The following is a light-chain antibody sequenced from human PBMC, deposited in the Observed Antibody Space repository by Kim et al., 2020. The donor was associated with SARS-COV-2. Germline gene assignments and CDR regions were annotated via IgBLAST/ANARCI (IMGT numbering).Light chain of an antibody. CDR3: QQLHTYPLT. CDR1: QVIDNY. Sequence: ASVGDRVTINCQASQVIDNYLAWYQQKPGKPPKLLIYAASTLQSGVPSRFSGSGSGTDFTLTISSLQPEDFATYYCQQLHTYPLTFGGGTKVDIK. V-gene: IGKV1-9*01. CDR2: AAS. J-gene: IGKJ4*01.